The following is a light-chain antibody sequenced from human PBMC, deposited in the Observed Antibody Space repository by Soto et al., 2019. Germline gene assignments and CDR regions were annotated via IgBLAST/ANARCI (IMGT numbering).Light chain of an antibody. CDR3: QQYSDPPQT. J-gene: IGKJ1*01. CDR2: WAS. CDR1: QSVLYSSNNKNY. Sequence: DIVMTQSPDSLAVSLGERATINCKSSQSVLYSSNNKNYLAWYQQKPGQPPKLLIYWASTRESGVPDRFTGSGYATDLTLTLSNLQAEDVAVYYCQQYSDPPQTFGHETKVEIK. V-gene: IGKV4-1*01.